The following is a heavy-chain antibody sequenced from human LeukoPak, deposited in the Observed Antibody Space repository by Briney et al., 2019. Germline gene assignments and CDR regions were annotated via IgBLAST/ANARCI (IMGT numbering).Heavy chain of an antibody. J-gene: IGHJ6*03. V-gene: IGHV3-33*06. Sequence: GRSLRLSCAASGVNFGSYGMHWVRQAPGKGLEWVAVIWYDGSSEQYADSVKGRFTISRDNSRDTLYLQMNSLRAEDTAVYYCAKDDNWRGSYNYCYMDVWGKGTSVTVSS. CDR1: GVNFGSYG. D-gene: IGHD3-3*01. CDR3: AKDDNWRGSYNYCYMDV. CDR2: IWYDGSSE.